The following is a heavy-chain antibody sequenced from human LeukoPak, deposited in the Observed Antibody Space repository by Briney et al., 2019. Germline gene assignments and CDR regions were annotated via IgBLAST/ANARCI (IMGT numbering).Heavy chain of an antibody. CDR2: IYTSGST. V-gene: IGHV4-4*07. D-gene: IGHD2-2*01. J-gene: IGHJ5*02. CDR3: ARDHWDIVVVPAAGRTSGWFDP. CDR1: GGSISSYY. Sequence: SETLSLTCTVSGGSISSYYWSRIRQPAGKGLEWIGRIYTSGSTNYNPSLKSRVTMSVDTSKNQFSLKLSSVTAADTAVYYCARDHWDIVVVPAAGRTSGWFDPWGQGTLVTVSS.